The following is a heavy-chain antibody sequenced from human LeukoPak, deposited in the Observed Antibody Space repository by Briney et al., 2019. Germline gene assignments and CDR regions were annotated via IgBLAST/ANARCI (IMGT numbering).Heavy chain of an antibody. Sequence: GGSVRLSCSASGFTFSRYAMHWVRQAPGKGLEYVSAISSNGGSTYYAESVKGRFTISRDNSKNTLYLQMSSLRTEDTAVYYCVKDGSGSYYTYYFDYWGQGNLGTVSS. D-gene: IGHD3-10*01. V-gene: IGHV3-64D*06. CDR3: VKDGSGSYYTYYFDY. CDR2: ISSNGGST. CDR1: GFTFSRYA. J-gene: IGHJ4*02.